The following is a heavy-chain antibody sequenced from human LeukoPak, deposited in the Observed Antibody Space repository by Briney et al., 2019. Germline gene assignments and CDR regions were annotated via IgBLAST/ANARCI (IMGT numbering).Heavy chain of an antibody. J-gene: IGHJ4*02. D-gene: IGHD3-9*01. CDR2: IRPEGTTT. CDR3: ARDLDWILFDY. CDR1: GFTFRTYW. Sequence: GGSLRLSCAASGFTFRTYWMQSVRHAPGKGLVWVSRIRPEGTTTAYADSVKGRFTISRDNAKNTLFLQMNSLSAEDTAVYYCARDLDWILFDYWGQGTLVTVSS. V-gene: IGHV3-74*03.